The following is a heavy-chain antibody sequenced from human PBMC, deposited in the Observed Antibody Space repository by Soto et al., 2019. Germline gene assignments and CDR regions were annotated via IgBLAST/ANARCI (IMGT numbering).Heavy chain of an antibody. V-gene: IGHV4-59*01. CDR3: ARSLLWFGELSRPYYFDY. Sequence: SETLSLTCTVSGGSISSYYWSWIRRPPGKGLEWIGYIYYSGSTNYNPSLKSRVTISVDTSKNQFSLKLSSVTAADTAVYYCARSLLWFGELSRPYYFDYWGQGTLVTVSS. CDR2: IYYSGST. D-gene: IGHD3-10*01. J-gene: IGHJ4*02. CDR1: GGSISSYY.